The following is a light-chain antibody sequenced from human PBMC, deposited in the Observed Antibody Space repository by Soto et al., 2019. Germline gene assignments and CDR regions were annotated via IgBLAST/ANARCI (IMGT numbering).Light chain of an antibody. J-gene: IGKJ2*01. CDR1: QSLVYSDGVTY. V-gene: IGKV2-30*01. CDR3: MQGTHWPYT. CDR2: KVS. Sequence: DVVMTQSPLSLPVTLGQPASISCRSSQSLVYSDGVTYLNWFHQRPGQSPRRLFYKVSDRDSGGPDRFSGSGSGTDFTLKISRVEAEDVGIYYCMQGTHWPYTFGQGTNLEIK.